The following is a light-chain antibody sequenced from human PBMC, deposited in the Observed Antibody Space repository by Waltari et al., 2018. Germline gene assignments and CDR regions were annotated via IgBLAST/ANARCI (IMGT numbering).Light chain of an antibody. CDR2: WAS. Sequence: DIEMTQSPDSLTVSLGERATIHCKSSQSVLYSSSNKNYLAWYQQRPGQPPKLLIYWASTRESGVPDRFTGSGSGTDFALTISSLQAEDVAVYYCQQYYNIPTFGQGTKLEIK. V-gene: IGKV4-1*01. CDR1: QSVLYSSSNKNY. CDR3: QQYYNIPT. J-gene: IGKJ2*01.